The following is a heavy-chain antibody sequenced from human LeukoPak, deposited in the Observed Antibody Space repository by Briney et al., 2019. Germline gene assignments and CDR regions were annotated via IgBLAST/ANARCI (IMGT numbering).Heavy chain of an antibody. J-gene: IGHJ6*02. V-gene: IGHV4-4*02. CDR2: IYHSGGT. D-gene: IGHD6-19*01. Sequence: PSGTLSLTCAVSGGSISSSNWWSWVRQPPGKGLEWIGEIYHSGGTNYNPSLKSRVTISVDKSKNQFSLKLSSVIAADTAVYYCARASSGWPHYYYYGMDVWGQGTTVTVSS. CDR1: GGSISSSNW. CDR3: ARASSGWPHYYYYGMDV.